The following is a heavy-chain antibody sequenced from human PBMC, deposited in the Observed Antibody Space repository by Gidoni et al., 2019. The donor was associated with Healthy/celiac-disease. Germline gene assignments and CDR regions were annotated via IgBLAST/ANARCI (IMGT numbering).Heavy chain of an antibody. D-gene: IGHD1-26*01. V-gene: IGHV4-34*01. CDR3: ARGSGARALGGEDYFDY. Sequence: NPSLKSRVTISVDTSKNQFSLKLSSVTAADTAVYYCARGSGARALGGEDYFDYWGQGTLVTVSS. J-gene: IGHJ4*02.